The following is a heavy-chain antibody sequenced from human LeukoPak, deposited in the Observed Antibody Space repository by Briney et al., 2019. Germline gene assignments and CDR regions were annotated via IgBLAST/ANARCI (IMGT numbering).Heavy chain of an antibody. CDR3: ALLGEVDYYMDV. V-gene: IGHV1-2*02. Sequence: ASVKVSCKASGYTFTGYYMHWVRQVPGQGLEWMGWINPNSGGTNYAQKFQGRVTMTRDTSISTAYMELSRLRSDDTAVYYCALLGEVDYYMDVWGKGTTVTVSS. CDR1: GYTFTGYY. D-gene: IGHD3-16*01. CDR2: INPNSGGT. J-gene: IGHJ6*03.